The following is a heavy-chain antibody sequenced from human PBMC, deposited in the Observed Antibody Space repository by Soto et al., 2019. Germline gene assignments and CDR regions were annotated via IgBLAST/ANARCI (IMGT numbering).Heavy chain of an antibody. CDR3: ARAGVPGGFDY. V-gene: IGHV3-7*01. D-gene: IGHD2-8*02. J-gene: IGHJ4*02. CDR2: IKQDGSEK. CDR1: GFTFSSDR. Sequence: EVQLVESWGGLVEPGGALRLSCAASGFTFSSDRMSWVRQAPGKGLEWVANIKQDGSEKYYVDSVKGRFTISRDNAKNSLYLQMNSLRAEDTAVYYCARAGVPGGFDYWGQGTLVTVSS.